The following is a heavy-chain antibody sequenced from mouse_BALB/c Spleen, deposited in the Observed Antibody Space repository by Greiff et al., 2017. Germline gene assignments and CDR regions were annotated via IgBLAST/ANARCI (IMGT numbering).Heavy chain of an antibody. V-gene: IGHV1-87*01. CDR2: IYPGDGDT. Sequence: QVQLQQSGAELARPGASVKLSCKASGYTFTSYWMQWVKQRPGQGLEWIGAIYPGDGDTRYTQKFKGKATLTVDKSSSTAYMQLSSPTSEDSAVYYCTREDYWGQGTTLTVSS. CDR3: TREDY. CDR1: GYTFTSYW. J-gene: IGHJ2*01.